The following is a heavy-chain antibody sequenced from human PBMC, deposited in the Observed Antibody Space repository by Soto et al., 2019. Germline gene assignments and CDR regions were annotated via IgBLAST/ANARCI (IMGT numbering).Heavy chain of an antibody. V-gene: IGHV3-48*01. J-gene: IGHJ4*02. D-gene: IGHD2-2*01. CDR2: ITDSGSRT. Sequence: GGSLRLSCAASGFTFSSYNMNWVRQAPGRGLEWVSYITDSGSRTEHAKSVKDRFTTSRDNAKNSLYLQMNSLRAEDTAVYYCARDKGTSSWHSFDYWGQGTLVTVSS. CDR3: ARDKGTSSWHSFDY. CDR1: GFTFSSYN.